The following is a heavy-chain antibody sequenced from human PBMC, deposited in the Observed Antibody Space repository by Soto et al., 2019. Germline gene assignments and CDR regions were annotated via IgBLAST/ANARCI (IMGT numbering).Heavy chain of an antibody. CDR2: ISYDGSNK. Sequence: QVQLVESGGGVVQPGRSLRLSCAASGFTFSSYAMHWVRQAPGKGLEWVAVISYDGSNKYYADSVKGRFTISRDNSKNTLDLQMNSLRAEDTAVYYCARDHTYYDFWSGYDYWGQGTLVTVSS. J-gene: IGHJ4*02. CDR3: ARDHTYYDFWSGYDY. V-gene: IGHV3-30-3*01. CDR1: GFTFSSYA. D-gene: IGHD3-3*01.